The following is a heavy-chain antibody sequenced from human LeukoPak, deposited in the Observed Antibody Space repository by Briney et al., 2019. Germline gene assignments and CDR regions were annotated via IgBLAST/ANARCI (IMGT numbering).Heavy chain of an antibody. D-gene: IGHD6-19*01. CDR3: ARVYSSGWYEETFDY. Sequence: ASAKVSCKASGYTFTGYYMHWVRQAPGQGLEWMGRINPNSGGTNYAQKFQGRVTMTRDTSISTAYMELSRLRSDDTAVYYCARVYSSGWYEETFDYWGQGTLVTVSS. CDR1: GYTFTGYY. CDR2: INPNSGGT. V-gene: IGHV1-2*06. J-gene: IGHJ4*02.